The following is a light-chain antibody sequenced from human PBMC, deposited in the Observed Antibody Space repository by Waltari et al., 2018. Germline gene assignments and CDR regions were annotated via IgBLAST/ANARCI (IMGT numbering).Light chain of an antibody. V-gene: IGKV3-20*01. CDR3: QKYGTLPAT. CDR1: QSVSRT. Sequence: IVLTQSPGTLSLSPGERATLPCRSSQSVSRTLAWYQQKPGQAPRLLIYDASTRATGIPDRFSGSGSGTDFSLTISRVEPEDFAVYYCQKYGTLPATFGQGTKVEIK. CDR2: DAS. J-gene: IGKJ1*01.